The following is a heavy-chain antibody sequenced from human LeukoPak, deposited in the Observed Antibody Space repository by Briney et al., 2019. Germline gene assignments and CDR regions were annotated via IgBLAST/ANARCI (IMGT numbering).Heavy chain of an antibody. J-gene: IGHJ4*02. D-gene: IGHD3-22*01. CDR2: IYYSGST. CDR1: GGSISSSSYY. V-gene: IGHV4-39*07. CDR3: ARDSDYDSHFFDS. Sequence: SETLSLTCTVSGGSISSSSYYWGWIRQPPGKGLEWIGSIYYSGSTYYNPSLKSRVTISVDTSKNQFSLKLTSVTAADTAVYYCARDSDYDSHFFDSWGQGTLVTVSS.